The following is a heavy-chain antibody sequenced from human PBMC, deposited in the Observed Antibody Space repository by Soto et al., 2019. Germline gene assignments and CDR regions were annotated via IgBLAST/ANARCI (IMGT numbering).Heavy chain of an antibody. V-gene: IGHV2-26*01. D-gene: IGHD6-19*01. CDR2: ILSNDEK. Sequence: QVTLKESGPVLVKPTETLTLTCTVSGFSLSNARMGVSWIRQPPGKALEWLAHILSNDEKSYSTSLKSRLTIPKDTSKSQVVLTMTNMDPVDTATYYCARIRVAVAGTPAYYYYGMDVWGQGTTVTVSS. CDR3: ARIRVAVAGTPAYYYYGMDV. CDR1: GFSLSNARMG. J-gene: IGHJ6*02.